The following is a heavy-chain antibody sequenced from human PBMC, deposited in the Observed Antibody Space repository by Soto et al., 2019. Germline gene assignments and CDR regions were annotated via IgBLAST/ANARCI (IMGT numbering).Heavy chain of an antibody. J-gene: IGHJ4*02. D-gene: IGHD1-1*01. CDR2: ISYDGSNK. Sequence: QVQLVESGGGVVQPRRSLRLSCAASGFTFSSYAMHWVRQAPGKGLEWVAVISYDGSNKYYADSVKGRFTISRDNSKNTLYLQMNSLRAEDTAVYYCARGRTSDKGGNFDYWGQGTLVTVSS. CDR1: GFTFSSYA. CDR3: ARGRTSDKGGNFDY. V-gene: IGHV3-30-3*01.